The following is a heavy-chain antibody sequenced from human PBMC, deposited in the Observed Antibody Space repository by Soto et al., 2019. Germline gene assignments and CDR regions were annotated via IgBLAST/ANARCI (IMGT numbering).Heavy chain of an antibody. J-gene: IGHJ4*02. Sequence: EVQLLESGGGLVQPGGSLRLSCAASGITISNYPMSWVRQAPGKGLDWVSGISGSGDRTYYADSAKGRFTISKDISKNSLSLQLDSLGVADTAVYFCVKDDGGSPSTPPLWGQGTLVTVSS. D-gene: IGHD2-15*01. CDR3: VKDDGGSPSTPPL. CDR1: GITISNYP. CDR2: ISGSGDRT. V-gene: IGHV3-23*01.